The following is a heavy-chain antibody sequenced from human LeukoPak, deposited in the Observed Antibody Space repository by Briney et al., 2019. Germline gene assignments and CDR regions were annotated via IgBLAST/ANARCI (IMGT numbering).Heavy chain of an antibody. CDR2: IKQDGSEK. J-gene: IGHJ4*02. CDR3: ARTRIAARVVWSGYYFDY. CDR1: EFTFPMYW. Sequence: GGGLVQPGGSLRLSCAASEFTFPMYWMTWVRQAPGKGLEWVADIKQDGSEKYYVDSVKGRFTISRQNAKNSLYLQMNSLRAEDTALYYCARTRIAARVVWSGYYFDYWGQGTLVTVSS. D-gene: IGHD6-6*01. V-gene: IGHV3-7*03.